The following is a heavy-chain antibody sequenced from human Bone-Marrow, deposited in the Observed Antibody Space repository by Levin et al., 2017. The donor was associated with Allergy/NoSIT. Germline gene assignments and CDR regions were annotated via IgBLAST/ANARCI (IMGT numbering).Heavy chain of an antibody. D-gene: IGHD7-27*01. CDR1: GYTFRNYA. CDR2: INPANGNT. J-gene: IGHJ4*02. CDR3: ARGPGDRFDD. V-gene: IGHV1-3*01. Sequence: ASVKVSCRASGYTFRNYAIHWVRQAPGQRFEYLGWINPANGNTRYSQKVQGRVTFTRETSATTAYMQLTSLTSADTALYYCARGPGDRFDDWGQGTLATVSS.